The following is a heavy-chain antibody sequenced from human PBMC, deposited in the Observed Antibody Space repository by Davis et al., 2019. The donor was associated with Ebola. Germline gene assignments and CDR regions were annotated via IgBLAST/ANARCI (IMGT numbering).Heavy chain of an antibody. Sequence: PSETLSLTCAVDGGSFSGYYWSWIRQPPGKGLEWIGYIYYSGSTNYNPSLKSRVTISVDTSKNQFSLKLSSVTAADTAVYYCARGREIPTNWFDPWGQGTLVTVSS. V-gene: IGHV4-59*01. CDR3: ARGREIPTNWFDP. CDR2: IYYSGST. J-gene: IGHJ5*02. CDR1: GGSFSGYY.